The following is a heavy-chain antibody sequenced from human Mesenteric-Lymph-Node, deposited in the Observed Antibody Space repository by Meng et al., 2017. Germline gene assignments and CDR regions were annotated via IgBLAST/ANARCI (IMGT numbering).Heavy chain of an antibody. D-gene: IGHD3-22*01. V-gene: IGHV3-30*01. Sequence: GGSLRLSCAPSEITFSSSAMHWVRQDQGKGLEWVELITYDGSNKSYADSVKGRFTISRDNSNNTMFLQMNSLRAEDTAVYSCAMGHFNYDGSGSNSFHIWGQGTMVTVSS. J-gene: IGHJ3*02. CDR3: AMGHFNYDGSGSNSFHI. CDR2: ITYDGSNK. CDR1: EITFSSSA.